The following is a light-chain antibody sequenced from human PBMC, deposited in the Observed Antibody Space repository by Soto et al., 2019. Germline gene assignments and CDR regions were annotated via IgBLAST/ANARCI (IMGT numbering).Light chain of an antibody. CDR1: SSDVGGYNY. V-gene: IGLV2-8*01. CDR2: EVS. Sequence: QSVLTQPPSASGSPGQSVTISCTGTSSDVGGYNYVSWYQRHPGKAPKLMIYEVSKRPSGVPDRFSGSKSGNTASLTVSGLQAEDEADYYCSSYAGSNNNYVFGTGTKVTVL. J-gene: IGLJ1*01. CDR3: SSYAGSNNNYV.